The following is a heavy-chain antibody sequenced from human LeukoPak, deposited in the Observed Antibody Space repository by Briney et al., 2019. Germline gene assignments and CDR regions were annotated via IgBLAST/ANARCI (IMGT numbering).Heavy chain of an antibody. CDR2: IWSDGTNR. CDR3: VKERGPFDAFDI. V-gene: IGHV3-33*06. Sequence: GGSLRLSCVASGFTFSSYGMHWGRQAPGKWLEWVAVIWSDGTNRFYADSVKGRFTFSRDNSKNTLSLQMNSLRAEDTAVYYCVKERGPFDAFDIWGHGTMVTVSS. J-gene: IGHJ3*02. CDR1: GFTFSSYG.